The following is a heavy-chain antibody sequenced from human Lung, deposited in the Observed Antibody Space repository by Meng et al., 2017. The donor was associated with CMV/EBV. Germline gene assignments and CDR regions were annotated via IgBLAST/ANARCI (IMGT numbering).Heavy chain of an antibody. D-gene: IGHD2/OR15-2a*01. CDR2: INTNKRNT. CDR1: YTFSNYG. J-gene: IGHJ4*02. Sequence: YTFSNYGIAWVQQAPGQGLEWLGWINTNKRNTDSAQKFKGRLTMTTDTSTSTAYMELRSLRSDDTAVYYCILDRRSMHNGDYFYFDYWGQGALVTVSS. V-gene: IGHV1-18*01. CDR3: ILDRRSMHNGDYFYFDY.